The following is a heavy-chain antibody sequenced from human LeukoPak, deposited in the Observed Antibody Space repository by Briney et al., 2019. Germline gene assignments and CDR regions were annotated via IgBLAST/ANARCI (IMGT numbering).Heavy chain of an antibody. CDR1: GGSISSYY. V-gene: IGHV4-59*08. CDR3: ASSPSWLLGTYYYYYMDV. CDR2: IYYSGST. Sequence: SETLSLTCTVSGGSISSYYWSWIRQPPGKGLEWIGYIYYSGSTNYNPSLKSRVTISLDTSKNQFSLKLSSVTAADTAVYYCASSPSWLLGTYYYYYMDVWGKGTTVTVSS. J-gene: IGHJ6*03. D-gene: IGHD2-21*02.